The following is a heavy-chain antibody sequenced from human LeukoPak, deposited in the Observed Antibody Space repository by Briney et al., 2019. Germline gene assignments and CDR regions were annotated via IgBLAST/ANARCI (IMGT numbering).Heavy chain of an antibody. CDR3: ARRLEQQLVRVYYYYMDV. D-gene: IGHD6-13*01. Sequence: KTSETLSLTCTVSGGSISSSSYYWGWIRQPPGKGLEWIGSIYYSGSTYYNPSLKSRVTISVDTSKNQFSLKLSSVTAADTAVYYCARRLEQQLVRVYYYYMDVWGKGTTVTVSS. CDR1: GGSISSSSYY. V-gene: IGHV4-39*07. J-gene: IGHJ6*03. CDR2: IYYSGST.